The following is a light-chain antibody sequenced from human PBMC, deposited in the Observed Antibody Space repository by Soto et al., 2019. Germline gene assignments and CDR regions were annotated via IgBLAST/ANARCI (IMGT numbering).Light chain of an antibody. CDR2: DAS. Sequence: EIVLTQSPATLSLSPGERATLSCRASQSVGNYLAWYQQKPGQAPRLLIYDASNRAPGIPARFSGSGSGTDFALTISSLEPEDFAVYYCQQRNKWPPIFTFGPGTKVDIK. CDR3: QQRNKWPPIFT. V-gene: IGKV3-11*01. J-gene: IGKJ3*01. CDR1: QSVGNY.